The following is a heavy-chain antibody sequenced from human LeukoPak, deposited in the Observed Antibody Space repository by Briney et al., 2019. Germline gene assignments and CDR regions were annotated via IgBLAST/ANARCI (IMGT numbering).Heavy chain of an antibody. D-gene: IGHD5-12*01. V-gene: IGHV3-30*18. CDR1: GFTFGSHA. Sequence: GGSLRLSCVASGFTFGSHAMHWVRQAPGKGLEWVAVISDDGRNKYYADSVKGRFTISRDNSKNTLYLQMNSLRPEDTAVFYCAKDLVRGHDSDNYYGMDVWGQGTTVTVSS. CDR2: ISDDGRNK. J-gene: IGHJ6*02. CDR3: AKDLVRGHDSDNYYGMDV.